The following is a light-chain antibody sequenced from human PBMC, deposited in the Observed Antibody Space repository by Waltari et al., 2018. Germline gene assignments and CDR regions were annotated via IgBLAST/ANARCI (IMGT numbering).Light chain of an antibody. J-gene: IGKJ2*01. CDR2: AAS. CDR3: QQSYSTPYT. Sequence: DIQMTQSPSSLSASVGDRVTITCRASQSISSYLNWYQQKPGKAPKLRIYAASSLQSGVPSRFSGSGSGTDFTRTSSSLQPEDFATYYCQQSYSTPYTFGQGTKLEIK. V-gene: IGKV1-39*01. CDR1: QSISSY.